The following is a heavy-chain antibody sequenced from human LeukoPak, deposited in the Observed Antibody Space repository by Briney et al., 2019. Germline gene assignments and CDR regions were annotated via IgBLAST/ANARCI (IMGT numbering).Heavy chain of an antibody. CDR3: ARHGQNDGYPLDY. D-gene: IGHD5-24*01. CDR2: IHYSGST. CDR1: GGSISGYY. V-gene: IGHV4-59*08. J-gene: IGHJ4*02. Sequence: SETLSLTCTVSGGSISGYYWSWIRQPPGKGLEWIAFIHYSGSTNYNPPLKSRLTISVDTSKNQLSLKLNSVTDADTAVYYCARHGQNDGYPLDYWGQGTLVSVSS.